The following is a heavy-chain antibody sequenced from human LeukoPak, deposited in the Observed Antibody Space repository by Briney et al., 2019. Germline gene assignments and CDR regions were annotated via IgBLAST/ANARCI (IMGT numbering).Heavy chain of an antibody. Sequence: GGSLRLSCAASGFTFSSHWMSWVRQAPGKGLEWVANIKQDGSEKYYVDSVKGRFTISRDNARNSVHLQMNSLRADDTAVYYCVGDGQQVDQPPYDYWGQGTLVTVSS. CDR2: IKQDGSEK. J-gene: IGHJ4*02. D-gene: IGHD6-13*01. V-gene: IGHV3-7*01. CDR3: VGDGQQVDQPPYDY. CDR1: GFTFSSHW.